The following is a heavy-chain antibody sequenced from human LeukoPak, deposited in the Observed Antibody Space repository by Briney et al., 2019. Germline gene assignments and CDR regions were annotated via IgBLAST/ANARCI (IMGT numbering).Heavy chain of an antibody. V-gene: IGHV3-21*04. CDR3: ARLGIIAAAGSNDY. D-gene: IGHD6-13*01. J-gene: IGHJ4*02. Sequence: PGGSLRLSCAASGFTFSGYSMNWVRQAPGKGLEWVSSISSSSSYIYYAGSVKGRFTISRDNAKNSLYLQMNSLRAEDTAVYYCARLGIIAAAGSNDYWGQGTLVTVSS. CDR2: ISSSSSYI. CDR1: GFTFSGYS.